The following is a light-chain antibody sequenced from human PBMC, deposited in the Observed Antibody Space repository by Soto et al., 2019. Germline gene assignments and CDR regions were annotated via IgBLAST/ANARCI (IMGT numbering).Light chain of an antibody. J-gene: IGKJ4*01. CDR2: GAS. Sequence: DIVMTQSPATLSVSPGERATLSCRASQSVSSNLAWYQQKFGQAPRLLIYGASTRATGIPARFSGSGSGTDFTLTISSLQSEYFAVYYCHQYNNWPPLTFGGGTKVEIK. CDR1: QSVSSN. V-gene: IGKV3-15*01. CDR3: HQYNNWPPLT.